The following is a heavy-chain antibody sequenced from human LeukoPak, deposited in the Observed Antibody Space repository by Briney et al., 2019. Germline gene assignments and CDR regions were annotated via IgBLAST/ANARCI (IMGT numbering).Heavy chain of an antibody. CDR2: ISSSSSTI. V-gene: IGHV3-48*01. CDR1: GFTFSSYS. J-gene: IGHJ6*02. D-gene: IGHD5-18*01. CDR3: AKDSGYSYGTTFYYYYGMDV. Sequence: PWGSLRLSCAASGFTFSSYSMNWVRQAPGKGLEWVSYISSSSSTIYYADSVKGRFTISRDNAKNSLYLQMNSLRAEDTALYYCAKDSGYSYGTTFYYYYGMDVWGQGTTVTVSS.